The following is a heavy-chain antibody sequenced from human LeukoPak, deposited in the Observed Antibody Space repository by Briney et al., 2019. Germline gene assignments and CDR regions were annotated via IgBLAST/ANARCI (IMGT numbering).Heavy chain of an antibody. CDR3: LVPTTVTTGLREY. J-gene: IGHJ4*02. Sequence: ASVKVSCKASGGTFSSYAISWVRQAPGQGLEWMGRIIPIFGTANYAQKFQGRVTITTDESTSTAYMELSSLRSEDTAVYHCLVPTTVTTGLREYWGQGTLVTVSS. CDR2: IIPIFGTA. V-gene: IGHV1-69*05. D-gene: IGHD4-17*01. CDR1: GGTFSSYA.